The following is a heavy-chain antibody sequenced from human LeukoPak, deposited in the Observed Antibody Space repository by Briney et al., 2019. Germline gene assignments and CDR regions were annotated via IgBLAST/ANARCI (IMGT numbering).Heavy chain of an antibody. CDR2: IYYSGST. J-gene: IGHJ4*02. CDR1: GGSISSSSYY. CDR3: ARAGGYSYGGLDY. Sequence: PSETLSLTCTVSGGSISSSSYYWGWIRQPPGKGLEWIGYIYYSGSTYYNPSLKSRVTISVDTSKNQFSLKLSSVTAADTAVYYCARAGGYSYGGLDYWGQGTLVTVSS. D-gene: IGHD5-18*01. V-gene: IGHV4-30-4*08.